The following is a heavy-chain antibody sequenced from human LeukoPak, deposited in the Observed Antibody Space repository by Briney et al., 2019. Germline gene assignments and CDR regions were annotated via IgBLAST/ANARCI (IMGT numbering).Heavy chain of an antibody. CDR3: ARGGYKQWLPCDY. Sequence: ASVKVSCKASGYTFTGYYMHWVRQAPGQGLEWMGWINPNSGGTNYAQKFQGRVTMTRDTSISTAYMKLSRLRSDDTAVYYCARGGYKQWLPCDYWGQGTLVTVSS. V-gene: IGHV1-2*02. J-gene: IGHJ4*02. D-gene: IGHD6-19*01. CDR1: GYTFTGYY. CDR2: INPNSGGT.